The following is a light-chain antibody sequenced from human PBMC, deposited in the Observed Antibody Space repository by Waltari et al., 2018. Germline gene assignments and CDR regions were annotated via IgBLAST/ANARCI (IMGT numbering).Light chain of an antibody. CDR2: GAF. CDR3: QQYDISPLT. CDR1: QTIRTTY. Sequence: EIVLTQSPGTLSLSPGEGANLSCRTSQTIRTTYLAWYQQKPGQAPTLLIYGAFSRATGIPDRFTGSGSGTDFSLTISSLESEDFATYYCQQYDISPLTFGGGTKVEIQ. V-gene: IGKV3-20*01. J-gene: IGKJ4*01.